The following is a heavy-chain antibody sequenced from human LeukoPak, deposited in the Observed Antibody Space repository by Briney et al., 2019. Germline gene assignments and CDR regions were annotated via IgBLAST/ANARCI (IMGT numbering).Heavy chain of an antibody. D-gene: IGHD3-3*01. V-gene: IGHV4-34*01. CDR3: ARGTSGYYG. CDR1: GGSFSGYY. Sequence: SETLSLTCAVYGGSFSGYYWSWIRQPPGKGLEWIGEINHSGSTNYNPSLKSRVTISVDTSKSQFSLKLSSVTAADTAVYYCARGTSGYYGWGQGTLVTASS. CDR2: INHSGST. J-gene: IGHJ4*02.